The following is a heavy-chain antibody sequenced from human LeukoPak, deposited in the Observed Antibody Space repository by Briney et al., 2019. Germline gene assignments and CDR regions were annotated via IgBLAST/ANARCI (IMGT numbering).Heavy chain of an antibody. D-gene: IGHD3-10*01. Sequence: PGGSLRLSCAASGFTFSSYAMHWVRQAPGKGLEWVAVISYDGSNKYYADSVKGRFTISRDNSKNTLYLQMNSLRAEDTAVYYRARVYGSGSTPDYWGQGTLVTVSS. CDR2: ISYDGSNK. V-gene: IGHV3-30-3*01. J-gene: IGHJ4*02. CDR3: ARVYGSGSTPDY. CDR1: GFTFSSYA.